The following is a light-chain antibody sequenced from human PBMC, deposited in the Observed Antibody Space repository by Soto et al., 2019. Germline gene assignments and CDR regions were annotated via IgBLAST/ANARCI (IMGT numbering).Light chain of an antibody. J-gene: IGLJ2*01. CDR1: KTDIGNYNL. Sequence: QSALTQPASVSGSPGQSITISCTGTKTDIGNYNLVSWYQRHPDKAPKLIIYEDTKRPSGISNRFSAPKSGTTASLTISGLQAEDEADYHCSSFAGSGTLVVFGGGTKLT. V-gene: IGLV2-23*01. CDR2: EDT. CDR3: SSFAGSGTLVV.